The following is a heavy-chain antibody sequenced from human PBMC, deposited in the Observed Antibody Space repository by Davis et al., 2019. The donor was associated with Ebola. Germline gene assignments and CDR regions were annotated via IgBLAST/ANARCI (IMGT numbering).Heavy chain of an antibody. D-gene: IGHD3-3*01. V-gene: IGHV3-21*01. J-gene: IGHJ6*02. CDR3: ARDQETYYDFWSGYYTSHYGMDV. CDR2: ISSSSSYI. Sequence: GGSLRLSCAASGFTFSSYSMNWVRQAPGKGLEWVSSISSSSSYIYYADSVKGRFTISRDNAKNSLYLQMNSLRAEDTAVYYCARDQETYYDFWSGYYTSHYGMDVWGQGITVTVSS. CDR1: GFTFSSYS.